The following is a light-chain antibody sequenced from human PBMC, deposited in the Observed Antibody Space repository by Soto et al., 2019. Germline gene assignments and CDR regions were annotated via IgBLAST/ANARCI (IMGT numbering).Light chain of an antibody. V-gene: IGLV2-14*01. CDR3: SSYTGSSTDD. Sequence: QSALTQPASVSGSPGQSITISCTGTSSDVGAYNYVSWYQQYPGKAPKLTIYDVSNRPSGVSNRFSGSKSGNTASLTISGLQAEDEADYYCSSYTGSSTDDFGTGTKVTVL. CDR2: DVS. J-gene: IGLJ1*01. CDR1: SSDVGAYNY.